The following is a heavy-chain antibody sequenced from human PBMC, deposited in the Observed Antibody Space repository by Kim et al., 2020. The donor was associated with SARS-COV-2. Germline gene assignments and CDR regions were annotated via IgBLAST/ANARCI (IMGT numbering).Heavy chain of an antibody. V-gene: IGHV4-4*07. CDR3: ARDGAMIVVDLPGGKIQTGSRGFWAFDI. J-gene: IGHJ3*02. D-gene: IGHD3-22*01. CDR1: GGSISSYY. Sequence: SETLSLTCTVSGGSISSYYWSWIRQPAGKGLEWIGRIYTSGSTNYNPSLKSRVTMSVDTSKNQFSLKLSSVTAADTAVYYCARDGAMIVVDLPGGKIQTGSRGFWAFDIWGQGTMVTVSS. CDR2: IYTSGST.